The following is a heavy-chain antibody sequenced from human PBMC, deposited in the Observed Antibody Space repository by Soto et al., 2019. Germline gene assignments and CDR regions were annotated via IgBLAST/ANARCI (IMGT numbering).Heavy chain of an antibody. D-gene: IGHD2-2*01. V-gene: IGHV4-31*03. CDR1: GGCISSGGYY. CDR2: IYYIGST. Sequence: QVQLQESGPGLVKPSQTLSLTCSVSGGCISSGGYYWNWIREHPGKVLEWNGNIYYIGSTSYNPYLKSRVTISLDTSKNQFSLKLRSVTAADTAVYYCAKAYFSSTSCFDPWGQGTLVTVSS. CDR3: AKAYFSSTSCFDP. J-gene: IGHJ5*02.